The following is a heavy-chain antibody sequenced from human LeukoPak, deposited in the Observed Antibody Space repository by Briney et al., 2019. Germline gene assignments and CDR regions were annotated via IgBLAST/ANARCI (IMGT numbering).Heavy chain of an antibody. V-gene: IGHV3-11*01. J-gene: IGHJ5*02. Sequence: GGSLRLSCAASGFTFSDYYMSWIRQAPGKGLEWVSYISSSGSTIYYADSLKGRFTISRDNAKNSLYLQMNSLRAEDTAVYYCARVLREWLLFGWFDPWGQGTLVTVSS. CDR1: GFTFSDYY. D-gene: IGHD3-3*01. CDR2: ISSSGSTI. CDR3: ARVLREWLLFGWFDP.